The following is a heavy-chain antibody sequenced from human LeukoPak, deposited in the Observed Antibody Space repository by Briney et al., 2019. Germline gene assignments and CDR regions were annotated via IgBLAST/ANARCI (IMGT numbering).Heavy chain of an antibody. CDR2: ISSSSSTI. CDR3: ARDWYSRGWNNQYYFDY. CDR1: GFTFSSYS. D-gene: IGHD6-19*01. Sequence: GSLRLSCAASGFTFSSYSMNWVRQAPGKGLEWVSYISSSSSTIYYADSVKGRFTISRDNAKNSLYLQMNSLRDEDTAVYYCARDWYSRGWNNQYYFDYWGQGTLVTVSS. V-gene: IGHV3-48*02. J-gene: IGHJ4*02.